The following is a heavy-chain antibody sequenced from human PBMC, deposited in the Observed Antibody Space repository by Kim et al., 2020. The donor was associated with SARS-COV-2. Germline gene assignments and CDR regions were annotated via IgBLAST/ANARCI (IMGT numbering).Heavy chain of an antibody. V-gene: IGHV7-4-1*02. D-gene: IGHD3-10*01. CDR3: AIVDRETFDESAYYFASGSYYNWFDP. CDR2: INTNTGNP. J-gene: IGHJ5*02. Sequence: ASVKVSCKASGYPFTSYSMNWVRQAPGQGLEWMGWINTNTGNPTYAQGFTGRFVFSLDTSVSTAYLQISSLKAEDTAVYYCAIVDRETFDESAYYFASGSYYNWFDPWGQGTLVTVSS. CDR1: GYPFTSYS.